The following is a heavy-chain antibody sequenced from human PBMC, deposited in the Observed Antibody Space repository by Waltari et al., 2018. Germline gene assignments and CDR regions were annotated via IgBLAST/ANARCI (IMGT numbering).Heavy chain of an antibody. CDR2: VSFDGDSI. CDR3: ARGRGFYDNFGDVAFET. V-gene: IGHV3-30*10. D-gene: IGHD3-22*01. Sequence: QVQMVQSGGGVVQPGRSVKLSCAASGFTFRHFAMHWVRQAPGKGLEWLAVVSFDGDSINHIDSLKGRINISRDNSKNTLFLQMNSLRPEDTATYYCARGRGFYDNFGDVAFETWGQGTLVIVSS. J-gene: IGHJ3*02. CDR1: GFTFRHFA.